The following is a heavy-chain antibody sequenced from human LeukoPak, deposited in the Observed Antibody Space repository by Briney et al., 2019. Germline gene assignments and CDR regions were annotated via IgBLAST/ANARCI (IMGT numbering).Heavy chain of an antibody. V-gene: IGHV3-48*04. Sequence: QTGGSLRLSCTASGFTFNTYSMNWVRQAPGKGLEWVSYVSSSRTIYYADSVKGRFTISRDNAKNSLYLQMNSLRAEDTAVYYCARDLGLYDYGGNIDSWGQGTLVTVSS. J-gene: IGHJ4*02. CDR3: ARDLGLYDYGGNIDS. CDR2: VSSSRTI. CDR1: GFTFNTYS. D-gene: IGHD4-23*01.